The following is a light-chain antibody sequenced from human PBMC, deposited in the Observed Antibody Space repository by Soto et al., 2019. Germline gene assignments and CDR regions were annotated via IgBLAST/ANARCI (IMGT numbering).Light chain of an antibody. CDR3: QVYNSARWT. Sequence: DIPMTQSPSSLSASVGDRVTITCRASQGISNYLAWYRQKPGTVPKLLIYAASTLQSGVPSRFSGSGSGTDFTLTISSLQPEDVATYYCQVYNSARWTFGQGTKVEIK. CDR1: QGISNY. CDR2: AAS. J-gene: IGKJ1*01. V-gene: IGKV1-27*01.